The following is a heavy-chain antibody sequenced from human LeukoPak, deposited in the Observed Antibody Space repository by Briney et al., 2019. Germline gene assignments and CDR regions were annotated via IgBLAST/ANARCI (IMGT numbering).Heavy chain of an antibody. V-gene: IGHV1-2*02. CDR1: GYIFTGYY. J-gene: IGHJ6*02. CDR2: INPNSGGT. D-gene: IGHD6-19*01. CDR3: ARRGLDQYYYSGMDV. Sequence: ASVKVSCKASGYIFTGYYIHWVRQAPGQGLEWMGWINPNSGGTNYAQKFQGRVTMTRDTSISTAYMELSRLRSDDTAVFYCARRGLDQYYYSGMDVWGQGTTVTVSS.